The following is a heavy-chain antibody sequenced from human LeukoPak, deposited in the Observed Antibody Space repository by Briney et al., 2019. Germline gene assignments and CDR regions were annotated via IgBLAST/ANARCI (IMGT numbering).Heavy chain of an antibody. CDR2: ISGSGGST. D-gene: IGHD2-2*01. CDR1: GFTFSSYA. V-gene: IGHV3-23*01. Sequence: GGSLRLYCAASGFTFSSYAVSWVRQAPGKGLQWVSAISGSGGSTYYADSVKGRFTISRDNSKNTLYLQMNSLRAEDTAVCYCAATRSCSSTSCYAFDIWGQGTMVTVSS. CDR3: AATRSCSSTSCYAFDI. J-gene: IGHJ3*02.